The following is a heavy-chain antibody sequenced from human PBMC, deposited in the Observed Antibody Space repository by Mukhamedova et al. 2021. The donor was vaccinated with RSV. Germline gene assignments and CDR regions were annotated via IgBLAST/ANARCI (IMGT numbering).Heavy chain of an antibody. J-gene: IGHJ3*01. D-gene: IGHD3-3*01. CDR2: IGGSGGST. V-gene: IGHV3-23*01. CDR3: AKDRGTVHDFWGGYQRDAFDV. Sequence: KGLEWISGIGGSGGSTQYADSVKGRFTISRDSSKNTVYLQMDRLRAEDTAVYYCAKDRGTVHDFWGGYQRDAFDVWGQGKLVIV.